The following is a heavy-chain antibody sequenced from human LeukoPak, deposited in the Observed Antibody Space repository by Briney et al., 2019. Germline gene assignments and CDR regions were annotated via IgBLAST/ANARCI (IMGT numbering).Heavy chain of an antibody. Sequence: PGGSLRLSCAASGFTFSSYAMHWVRQAPGKGLEWVAFIRSDGSNKSYADSVKGRFTISRDNSKNTLYLQMNSLRTEDTAVYYCARSRRRELLRTYFDYWGQGTRVTVSS. V-gene: IGHV3-30*02. D-gene: IGHD1-26*01. CDR2: IRSDGSNK. CDR3: ARSRRRELLRTYFDY. J-gene: IGHJ4*02. CDR1: GFTFSSYA.